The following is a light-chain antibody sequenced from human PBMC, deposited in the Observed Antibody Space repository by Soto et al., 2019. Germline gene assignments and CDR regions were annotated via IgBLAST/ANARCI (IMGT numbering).Light chain of an antibody. V-gene: IGKV1-13*02. CDR2: DAS. J-gene: IGKJ4*01. CDR3: QQFNSDHLT. CDR1: QGISSA. Sequence: AIQLTQSPSSLSASVGDRVTIACRASQGISSALAWYQQKPGKAPKLLIYDASTLESGVPSRFSGSGSGTDFTLTISSLQPEDFATYYCQQFNSDHLTFGGGTELEIK.